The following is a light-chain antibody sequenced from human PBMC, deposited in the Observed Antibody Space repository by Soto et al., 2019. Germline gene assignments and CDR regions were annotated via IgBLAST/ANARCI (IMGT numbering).Light chain of an antibody. CDR1: QSVSTY. V-gene: IGKV3-11*01. J-gene: IGKJ1*01. CDR3: MQASQLRT. CDR2: DAS. Sequence: EIVLTQSPATLSLSPGERATLSCRASQSVSTYLAWYQHKPGQAPSLLIYDASNRATGVPARFSGSGSGTHFTLNISRVEAEDVGIYFCMQASQLRTFGQGTKVEVK.